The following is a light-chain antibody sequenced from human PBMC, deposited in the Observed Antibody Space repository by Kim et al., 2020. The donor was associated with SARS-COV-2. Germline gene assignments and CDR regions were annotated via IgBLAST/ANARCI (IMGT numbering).Light chain of an antibody. CDR2: DVI. Sequence: GQSVTISCTGTSSGVGGYNYVSWYQQHPGKAPKLMIYDVIKRPSGVPDRFSGSKSGNAASLTISGLQAVDEADYYCCSYAGSYTWVFGGGTQLTVL. CDR3: CSYAGSYTWV. CDR1: SSGVGGYNY. J-gene: IGLJ3*02. V-gene: IGLV2-11*02.